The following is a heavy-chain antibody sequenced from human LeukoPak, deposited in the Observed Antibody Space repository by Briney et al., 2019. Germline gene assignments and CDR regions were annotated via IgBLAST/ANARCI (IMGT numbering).Heavy chain of an antibody. CDR2: MNPNSGNT. J-gene: IGHJ6*02. Sequence: ASVKVSRKASGYTFTSYDINWVRQATGQGLEWMGWMNPNSGNTGYAQKFQGRVTMTRNTSISTAYMELSSLRSEDTAVYYCARVSGVVRVYYYYYGMDVWGQGTTVTVSS. V-gene: IGHV1-8*01. CDR3: ARVSGVVRVYYYYYGMDV. CDR1: GYTFTSYD. D-gene: IGHD3-16*01.